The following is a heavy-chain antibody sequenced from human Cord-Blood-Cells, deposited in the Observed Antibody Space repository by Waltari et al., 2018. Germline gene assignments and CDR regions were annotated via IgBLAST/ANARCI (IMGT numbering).Heavy chain of an antibody. D-gene: IGHD4-17*01. CDR1: GFTVSIHY. CDR2: IYSGGST. CDR3: ARRDYGGNSGKIDY. V-gene: IGHV3-53*02. J-gene: IGHJ4*02. Sequence: EVQLVETGGGLIQPGGSLRLSCAASGFTVSIHYLSWVRPAQGKGLEGVSVIYSGGSTSYADSVKGRFTIARDNSKSTLYLKMNSLRAEDTAVYYCARRDYGGNSGKIDYWGQGTLVTVSS.